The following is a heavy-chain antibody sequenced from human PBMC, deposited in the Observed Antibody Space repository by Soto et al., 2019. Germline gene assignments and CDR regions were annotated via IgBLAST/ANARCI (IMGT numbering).Heavy chain of an antibody. CDR1: GFTFSSYS. Sequence: EVQLVESGGGLVKPGGSLRLSCAASGFTFSSYSMNWVRQAPGKGLEWVSSISSSSSYIYYADSVKGRFTISRDNAKKSLFLQMNSLSAEGTAVYYCARDRGYSSSFSSVYYYHYCMDVWGQGTTVTVSS. CDR3: ARDRGYSSSFSSVYYYHYCMDV. J-gene: IGHJ6*02. D-gene: IGHD6-6*01. V-gene: IGHV3-21*01. CDR2: ISSSSSYI.